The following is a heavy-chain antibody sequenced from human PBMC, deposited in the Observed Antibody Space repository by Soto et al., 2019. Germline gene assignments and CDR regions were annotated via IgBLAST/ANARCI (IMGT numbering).Heavy chain of an antibody. J-gene: IGHJ5*02. CDR2: IYYSGSP. D-gene: IGHD1-20*01. V-gene: IGHV4-31*03. CDR3: ARVGGINWFDP. CDR1: GGSISSGGYY. Sequence: SETLSLTCTVSGGSISSGGYYWSWIRQHPGKGLEWLGYIYYSGSPYYNPSLKSRVTISVDTSKNQFSLKLSSVTAADTAVYYCARVGGINWFDPWGQGTLVTVSS.